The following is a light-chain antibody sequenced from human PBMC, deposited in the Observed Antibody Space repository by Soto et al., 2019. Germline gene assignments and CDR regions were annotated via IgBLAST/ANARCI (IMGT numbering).Light chain of an antibody. CDR1: QNVDRF. CDR2: DAI. V-gene: IGKV3-11*01. CDR3: MQRHSWPIT. Sequence: EILLTQSPVTLSLSPGERAALSCRASQNVDRFLGWYQQKPGQAPRLLSFDAINRVPGIPARFSGSGSGTDFTLTISSLEPEDFAVYYCMQRHSWPITFGRGTKVEIK. J-gene: IGKJ4*01.